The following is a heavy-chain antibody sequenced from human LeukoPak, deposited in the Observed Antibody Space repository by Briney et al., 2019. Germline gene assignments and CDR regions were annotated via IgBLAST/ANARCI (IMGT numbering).Heavy chain of an antibody. D-gene: IGHD2-21*02. CDR3: ARDGPPVTGGGRRYFDL. CDR2: IYYSGST. J-gene: IGHJ2*01. Sequence: SETLSLTCTVSGDSITRTNYYWGWIRQPPGEGLEWIGSIYYSGSTYYTPSLKSRVTISRDTSKNQFSLKLSSVTAADTAVYYCARDGPPVTGGGRRYFDLWGRGTLVTVSS. CDR1: GDSITRTNYY. V-gene: IGHV4-39*07.